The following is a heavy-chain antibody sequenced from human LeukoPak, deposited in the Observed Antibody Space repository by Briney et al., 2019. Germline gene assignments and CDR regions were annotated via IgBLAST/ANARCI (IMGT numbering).Heavy chain of an antibody. D-gene: IGHD3-10*01. CDR2: ISGTGGTT. CDR1: GFTFDYYG. Sequence: GGTLRLSCAASGFTFDYYGMSWVRQAPGKGLEWVSTISGTGGTTYYADSVKGRFTISRDNSKSSLYLQLNSLRAEDTAVYYCARDSSMLRGPLVIYYFDFWGQGTLVTVSS. J-gene: IGHJ4*02. CDR3: ARDSSMLRGPLVIYYFDF. V-gene: IGHV3-23*01.